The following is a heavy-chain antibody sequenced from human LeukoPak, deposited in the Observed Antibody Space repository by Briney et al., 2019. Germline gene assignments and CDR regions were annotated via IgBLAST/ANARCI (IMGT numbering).Heavy chain of an antibody. CDR3: ASQMLIASYGSNPFDY. D-gene: IGHD5-18*01. J-gene: IGHJ4*02. CDR2: IRYDERNK. V-gene: IGHV3-30*02. Sequence: PGGSLRLSCAASGFTFSGYGMHWVRQAPGKGLEWVTFIRYDERNKYYADSVKGRFTISRDNAKNSLYLQMNSLRAEDTAVYYCASQMLIASYGSNPFDYWGQGTLVTVSS. CDR1: GFTFSGYG.